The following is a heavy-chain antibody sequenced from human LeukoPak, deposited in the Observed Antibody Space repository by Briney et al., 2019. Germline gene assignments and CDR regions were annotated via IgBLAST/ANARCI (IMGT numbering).Heavy chain of an antibody. V-gene: IGHV3-13*01. Sequence: GGSLRLSCAASGFTFSSYDMHWVRQATGKGLEWVSAIGTAGDTYYPGSVKGRFTISRENAKNSLYLQMNSLRAEDTAVYYCARGGSRGSGYYFDYWGQGTLVTVTS. J-gene: IGHJ4*02. CDR3: ARGGSRGSGYYFDY. CDR1: GFTFSSYD. D-gene: IGHD3-22*01. CDR2: IGTAGDT.